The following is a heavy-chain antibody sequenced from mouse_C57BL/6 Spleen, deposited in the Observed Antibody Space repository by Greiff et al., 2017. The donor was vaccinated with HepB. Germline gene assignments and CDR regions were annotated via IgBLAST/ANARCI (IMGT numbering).Heavy chain of an antibody. CDR1: GYTFTSYW. CDR2: IYPSDSET. D-gene: IGHD2-2*01. Sequence: VQLQQPGAELVRPGSSVKLSCKASGYTFTSYWMDWVKQRPGQGLEWIGNIYPSDSETHYNQKFKDKATLTVDKSSSTAYMQLSSLTSEDSAVYYCARGGLRRGFFDYWGQGTTLTVSS. CDR3: ARGGLRRGFFDY. V-gene: IGHV1-61*01. J-gene: IGHJ2*01.